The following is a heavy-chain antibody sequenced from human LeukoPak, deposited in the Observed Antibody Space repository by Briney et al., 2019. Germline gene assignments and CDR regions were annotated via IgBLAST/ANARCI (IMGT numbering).Heavy chain of an antibody. D-gene: IGHD3-10*01. J-gene: IGHJ4*02. CDR1: GGSISSYY. Sequence: PSETLSLTCTVSGGSISSYYWSWIRQPAGKGLEWIGRIYTSGSTNYNPSLKSRVTMSVDTSKNQFSLKLSSVTAADMAVYYCARGPSAYCGSGSYFADYWGQGTLVTVSS. CDR3: ARGPSAYCGSGSYFADY. CDR2: IYTSGST. V-gene: IGHV4-4*07.